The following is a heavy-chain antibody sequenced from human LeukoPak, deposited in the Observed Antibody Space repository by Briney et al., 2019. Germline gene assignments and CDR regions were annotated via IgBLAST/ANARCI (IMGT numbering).Heavy chain of an antibody. CDR2: IYHSGST. CDR1: GGSISSSNW. D-gene: IGHD1-26*01. CDR3: ARGSHSLYFDY. V-gene: IGHV4-4*02. Sequence: SETLSLTCAVSGGSISSSNWWSWVRQPPGKGLEWIGEIYHSGSTNYNPSLKSRVTISVDTSKNQFSLKLSSVTAADTAVYYCARGSHSLYFDYWGQGTLVTVSS. J-gene: IGHJ4*02.